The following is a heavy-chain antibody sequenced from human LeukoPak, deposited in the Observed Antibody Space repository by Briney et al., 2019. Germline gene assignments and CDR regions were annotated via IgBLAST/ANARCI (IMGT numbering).Heavy chain of an antibody. J-gene: IGHJ3*02. CDR2: ISYSGST. V-gene: IGHV4-59*12. D-gene: IGHD6-6*01. CDR1: GGSITSYY. Sequence: PSETLSLTCIVSGGSITSYYWSWIRQPPGKGLEWIGYISYSGSTNYNPSLKSRVTISVDRSKNQFSLKLSSVTAADTAVYYCARFCLEYSSSVDAFDIWGQGTMVTVSS. CDR3: ARFCLEYSSSVDAFDI.